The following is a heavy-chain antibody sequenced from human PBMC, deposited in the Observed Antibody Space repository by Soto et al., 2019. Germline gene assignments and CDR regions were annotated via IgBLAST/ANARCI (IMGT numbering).Heavy chain of an antibody. V-gene: IGHV4-39*01. J-gene: IGHJ4*02. CDR2: IYYSGST. Sequence: QLQLQESGPGLVKPSETLSLTCTVSGGSITSSGYYWGWIRQPPGKGLEWIGNIYYSGSTYYNPSLKSRVTISVDASRNQFSLKLSSVTAADTAVYYCARGARGDGYSQPDYWGQGTLVTVSS. CDR3: ARGARGDGYSQPDY. CDR1: GGSITSSGYY. D-gene: IGHD2-15*01.